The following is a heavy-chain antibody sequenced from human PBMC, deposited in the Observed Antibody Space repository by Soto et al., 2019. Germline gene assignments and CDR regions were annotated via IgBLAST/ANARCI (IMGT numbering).Heavy chain of an antibody. J-gene: IGHJ4*02. CDR3: ANPYYDILTAPGVYFDY. V-gene: IGHV3-23*01. D-gene: IGHD3-9*01. CDR2: ISGSGGST. CDR1: GFTFSSYA. Sequence: GGSLRLSCAASGFTFSSYAMSWVRQAPGKGLEWVSAISGSGGSTYYADSVKGRFTISRDNSKNTLYLQMNSLRAEDTAVYYCANPYYDILTAPGVYFDYWGQGTLVTVSS.